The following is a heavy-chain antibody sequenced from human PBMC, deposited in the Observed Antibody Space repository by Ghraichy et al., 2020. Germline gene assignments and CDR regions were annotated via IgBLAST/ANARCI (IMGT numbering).Heavy chain of an antibody. CDR1: GYTFTGYY. V-gene: IGHV1-2*02. Sequence: ASVKVSCKASGYTFTGYYMHWVRQAPGQGLEWMGWINPNSGGTNYAQKFQGRVTMTRDTSISTAYMELSRLRSDDTAMYYCARDPYYYDSSETNAFDIWGQGTLVTFAS. CDR3: ARDPYYYDSSETNAFDI. CDR2: INPNSGGT. J-gene: IGHJ3*02. D-gene: IGHD3-22*01.